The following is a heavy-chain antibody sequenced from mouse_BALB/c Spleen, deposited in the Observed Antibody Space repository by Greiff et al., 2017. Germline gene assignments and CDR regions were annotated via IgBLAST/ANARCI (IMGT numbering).Heavy chain of an antibody. CDR1: GYSITSDYA. CDR3: ARRSGNYWFAY. V-gene: IGHV3-2*02. Sequence: VQLKESGPGLVKPSQSLSLTCTVTGYSITSDYAWNWIRQFPGNKLEWMGYISYSGSTSYNPSLKSRISITRDTSKNQFFLQLNSVTTEDTATYYCARRSGNYWFAYWGQGTLVTVSA. D-gene: IGHD2-1*01. J-gene: IGHJ3*01. CDR2: ISYSGST.